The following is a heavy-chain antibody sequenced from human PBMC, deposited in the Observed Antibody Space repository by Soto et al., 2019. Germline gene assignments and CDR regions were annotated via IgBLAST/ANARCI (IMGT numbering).Heavy chain of an antibody. V-gene: IGHV1-69*01. J-gene: IGHJ3*02. CDR3: ARKAESYGFDI. CDR2: FIPIVDAA. Sequence: QVQLVQSGAEVKKPGSSVKVSCKASGGTFSNYAINWVRQAPGQGLEWMGGFIPIVDAANYAQNFRGRVTIAADESTSAAYMELSGLRSEDTAMYYCARKAESYGFDIWGQGTLVTVSS. D-gene: IGHD3-10*01. CDR1: GGTFSNYA.